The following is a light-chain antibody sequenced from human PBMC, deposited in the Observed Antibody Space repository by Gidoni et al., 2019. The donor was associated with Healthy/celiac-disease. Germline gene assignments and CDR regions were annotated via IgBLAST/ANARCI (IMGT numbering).Light chain of an antibody. Sequence: DIVMTQSPLSLPVTPGEPASISCRSSQSLLHSNGYNYLDSYLQKPGQSPQLLIYLGSNRASGLPDRFSGSGSGTDFTLKISRVEAEDVGVYDCMQALQTPITFXXXTRLEIK. CDR3: MQALQTPIT. J-gene: IGKJ5*01. V-gene: IGKV2-28*01. CDR2: LGS. CDR1: QSLLHSNGYNY.